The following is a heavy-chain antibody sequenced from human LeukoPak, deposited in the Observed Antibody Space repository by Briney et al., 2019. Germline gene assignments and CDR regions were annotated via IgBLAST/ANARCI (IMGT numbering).Heavy chain of an antibody. CDR2: IKQDGSEK. Sequence: GGSLRLSCAASGFTFSSYWMSWVRQAPGKGLEWVANIKQDGSEKYYVDSVKGRFTISRDNSKNTLYLHINSLRAEDTAVYYCVKDNPLDYWGQGTLVIVSS. J-gene: IGHJ4*02. CDR1: GFTFSSYW. D-gene: IGHD1-14*01. V-gene: IGHV3-7*01. CDR3: VKDNPLDY.